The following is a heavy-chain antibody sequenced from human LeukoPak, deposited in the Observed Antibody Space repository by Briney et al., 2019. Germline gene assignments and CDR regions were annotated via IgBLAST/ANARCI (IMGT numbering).Heavy chain of an antibody. CDR1: DGSFIGYY. CDR3: ATGRIRPYFDWLSAPFDY. D-gene: IGHD3-9*01. Sequence: PSETLSLTCSVYDGSFIGYYWSGIRQPPGKGLEWMGEINHSGSTNYNPSLKSRDTISVDTSKTQFSPKLSSVTDADTPVYYCATGRIRPYFDWLSAPFDYWGQGTLVTVSS. V-gene: IGHV4-34*01. J-gene: IGHJ4*02. CDR2: INHSGST.